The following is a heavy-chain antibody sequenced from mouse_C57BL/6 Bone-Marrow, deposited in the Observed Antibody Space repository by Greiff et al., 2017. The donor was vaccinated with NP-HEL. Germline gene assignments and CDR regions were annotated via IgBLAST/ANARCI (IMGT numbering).Heavy chain of an antibody. V-gene: IGHV1-63*01. Sequence: QVQLQQSGAELVRPGTSVKMSCKASGYTFTNYWIGWAKQRPGHGLEWIGDIYPGGGYTNYNEKFKGKATLTADKSSSTAYMQFSSLTSEDSAIYYCARLDSSDTGYFDYWGQGTTLTVSS. J-gene: IGHJ2*01. CDR3: ARLDSSDTGYFDY. CDR2: IYPGGGYT. CDR1: GYTFTNYW.